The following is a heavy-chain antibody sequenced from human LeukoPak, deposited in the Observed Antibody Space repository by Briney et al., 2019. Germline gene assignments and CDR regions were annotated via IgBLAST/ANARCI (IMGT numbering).Heavy chain of an antibody. V-gene: IGHV1-46*01. CDR2: INPSGGST. CDR3: VRDSLELRGKGENAFDI. J-gene: IGHJ3*02. D-gene: IGHD1-7*01. CDR1: GYTFTSYY. Sequence: ASVKVSCKASGYTFTSYYMHWVRQAPGQGLEWMGIINPSGGSTGYAQKFQGRVTMTRDTSTSTVYMELSSLRSEDTAVYYCVRDSLELRGKGENAFDIWGQGTMVTVSS.